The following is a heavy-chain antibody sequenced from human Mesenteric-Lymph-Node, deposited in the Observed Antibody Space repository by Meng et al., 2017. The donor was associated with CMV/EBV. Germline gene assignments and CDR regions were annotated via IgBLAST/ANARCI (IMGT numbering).Heavy chain of an antibody. CDR2: ISSSGSTI. CDR1: GFTFRSYG. D-gene: IGHD1-26*01. J-gene: IGHJ4*02. V-gene: IGHV3-48*03. Sequence: GESLKISCAASGFTFRSYGMNWVRQAPGKGLEWVSYISSSGSTIYYADSVKGRFTISRDNAKNSLYLQMNSLRAEDTAVYYCARDQGSGSSNGDGFDYWGQGTLVTVSS. CDR3: ARDQGSGSSNGDGFDY.